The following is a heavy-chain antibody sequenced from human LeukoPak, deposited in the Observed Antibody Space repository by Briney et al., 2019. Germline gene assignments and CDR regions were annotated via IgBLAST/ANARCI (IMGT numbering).Heavy chain of an antibody. J-gene: IGHJ4*02. V-gene: IGHV3-13*01. CDR3: ARGSYSSSWPPDY. CDR1: GFTFSSYD. CDR2: IGTAGDT. Sequence: GGSLRLSCAASGFTFSSYDMHWVRQATGKGLEWVSAIGTAGDTYYPGSVRGRFTISRENAKNSLYLQMNSLRAGDTAVYYCARGSYSSSWPPDYWGQGTLVTVSS. D-gene: IGHD6-13*01.